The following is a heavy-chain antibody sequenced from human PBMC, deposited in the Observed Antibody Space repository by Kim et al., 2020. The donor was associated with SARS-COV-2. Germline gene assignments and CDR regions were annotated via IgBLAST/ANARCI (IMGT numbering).Heavy chain of an antibody. V-gene: IGHV4-31*03. J-gene: IGHJ1*01. D-gene: IGHD3-16*02. Sequence: SETLSLTCTVSGGSISSGGYYWSWNRQHPGQGLEWIGYNYYSGSTYYNPSLRSRVTISIDTNKNQLSLKLSTVTAAATAVYYCARDPDYVWVSYPQWGQG. CDR1: GGSISSGGYY. CDR2: NYYSGST. CDR3: ARDPDYVWVSYPQ.